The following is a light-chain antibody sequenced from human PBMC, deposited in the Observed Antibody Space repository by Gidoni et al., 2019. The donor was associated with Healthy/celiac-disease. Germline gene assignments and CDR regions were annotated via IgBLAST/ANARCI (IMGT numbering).Light chain of an antibody. CDR3: QQYKSSPT. CDR2: KAS. CDR1: QSISSW. V-gene: IGKV1-5*03. Sequence: DIQMTQSPSTLSASVGDRVTIPCRASQSISSWLAWYQQKPGKAPKLLIYKASSLESGVPSRFSGSGSGTEFTLTISSLQPDDFATYYCQQYKSSPTFGQGTKLEIK. J-gene: IGKJ2*01.